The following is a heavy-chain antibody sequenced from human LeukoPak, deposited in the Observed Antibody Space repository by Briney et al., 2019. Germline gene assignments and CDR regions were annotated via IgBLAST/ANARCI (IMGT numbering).Heavy chain of an antibody. CDR2: IYYIGSTY. CDR3: ARYVRYFDWGYYYYMDV. CDR1: GDSISSSTYY. Sequence: SETLSLTCTVSGDSISSSTYYWGWIRQPPGKGLEWIGNIYYIGSTYYYNPSLKSRVTISVDTSKNQFSLKLSSVTAADTAVYYCARYVRYFDWGYYYYMDVWGKGTTVTISS. V-gene: IGHV4-39*07. D-gene: IGHD3-9*01. J-gene: IGHJ6*03.